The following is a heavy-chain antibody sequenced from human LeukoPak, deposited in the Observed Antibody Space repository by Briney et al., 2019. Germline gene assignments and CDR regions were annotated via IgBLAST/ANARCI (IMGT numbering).Heavy chain of an antibody. Sequence: PGRSLRLSCEASGFTFRSYAMHWVRQAPGKGLEWVAVISYDGSSKYYEDSVKGRFTISRDNSKNTLYLQMNSLRAEDTAVYYCAKDGTSGWYVGNWFDPWGQGTLVTVSS. D-gene: IGHD6-19*01. V-gene: IGHV3-30-3*01. J-gene: IGHJ5*02. CDR1: GFTFRSYA. CDR3: AKDGTSGWYVGNWFDP. CDR2: ISYDGSSK.